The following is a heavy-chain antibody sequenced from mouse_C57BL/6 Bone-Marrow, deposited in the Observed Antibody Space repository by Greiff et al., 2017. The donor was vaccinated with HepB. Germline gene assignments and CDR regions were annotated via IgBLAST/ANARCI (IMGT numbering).Heavy chain of an antibody. Sequence: DVQLVESGGGLVKPGGSLKLSCAASGFTFSDYGMHWVRQAPEKGLEWVAYISSGSSTIYYADTVKGRFTISRDNAKNTLFLQMTSLRSEDTAMYYCARRTTVVATGRWYFDVWGTGTTVTVSS. CDR1: GFTFSDYG. D-gene: IGHD1-1*01. CDR2: ISSGSSTI. V-gene: IGHV5-17*01. CDR3: ARRTTVVATGRWYFDV. J-gene: IGHJ1*03.